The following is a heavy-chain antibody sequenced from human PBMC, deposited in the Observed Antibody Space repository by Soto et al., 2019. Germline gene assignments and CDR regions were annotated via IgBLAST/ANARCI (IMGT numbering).Heavy chain of an antibody. J-gene: IGHJ4*02. CDR2: ISAYNGNT. CDR1: GYTFTSYG. Sequence: QVQLVQSGAEVKKPGASVKVSCKASGYTFTSYGISWVRQAPGQGLEWMGWISAYNGNTNYAQKLQGRVTMTTDTSTSPAYMELRSLRSDDTAVYYCARIRHYYDSSGYQYYFDYRGQGTLVTVSS. CDR3: ARIRHYYDSSGYQYYFDY. D-gene: IGHD3-22*01. V-gene: IGHV1-18*04.